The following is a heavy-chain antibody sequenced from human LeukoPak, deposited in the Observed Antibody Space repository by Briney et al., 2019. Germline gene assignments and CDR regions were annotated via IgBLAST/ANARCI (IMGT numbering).Heavy chain of an antibody. CDR2: ISDDGSKK. J-gene: IGHJ4*02. CDR1: GFTFSSYS. D-gene: IGHD6-19*01. Sequence: PSGGSLRLSCAASGFTFSSYSMNWVRQAPGKGLEWVAVISDDGSKKYCADSVKGRFTISRDNSKNTLYLQMNSLRAEDTAVYYCARGYSSGWFRYYFDYWGQGILVTVSS. V-gene: IGHV3-30*03. CDR3: ARGYSSGWFRYYFDY.